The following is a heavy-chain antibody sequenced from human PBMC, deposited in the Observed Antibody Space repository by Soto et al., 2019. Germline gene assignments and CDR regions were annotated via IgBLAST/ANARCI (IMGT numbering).Heavy chain of an antibody. J-gene: IGHJ4*02. Sequence: QAQVVQSGAEVRQPGSSVKVSCKASEGTFNSYAIAWVRQAPGQGLEWMGGIIPFYNTLNYAQKFQDRVTITADDSTNTVYMELSSLRSDDTAVYFCASGASRWYPYFFDSWAQGTLVTVSS. CDR3: ASGASRWYPYFFDS. V-gene: IGHV1-69*01. D-gene: IGHD6-13*01. CDR2: IIPFYNTL. CDR1: EGTFNSYA.